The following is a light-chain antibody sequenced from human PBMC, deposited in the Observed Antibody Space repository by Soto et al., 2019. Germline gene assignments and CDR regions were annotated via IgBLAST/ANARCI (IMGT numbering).Light chain of an antibody. CDR1: QSVSARD. J-gene: IGKJ2*01. CDR3: QRFDNSPPYT. V-gene: IGKV3-20*01. CDR2: ATS. Sequence: EFVLTQSPDTLSLSPGERATLSCRASQSVSARDVAWYQQKPGQAPRLLIYATSSRATGIPDRFSGSGSGTDFSLSISRVEPEDFAVYFCQRFDNSPPYTFGQGTKLEIK.